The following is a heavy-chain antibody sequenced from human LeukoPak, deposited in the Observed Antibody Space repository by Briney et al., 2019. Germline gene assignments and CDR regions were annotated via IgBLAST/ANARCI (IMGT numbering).Heavy chain of an antibody. V-gene: IGHV4-38-2*01. Sequence: PSETPSLTCAVSGYSISSGYYWGWIRQPPGKGLEWIGSIYHSGSTYYNPSLKSRVTISVDTSKNQFSLKLSSVTAADTAVHYCAVYSSSWFDAFDIWGQGTMVTVSS. CDR2: IYHSGST. CDR3: AVYSSSWFDAFDI. J-gene: IGHJ3*02. CDR1: GYSISSGYY. D-gene: IGHD6-13*01.